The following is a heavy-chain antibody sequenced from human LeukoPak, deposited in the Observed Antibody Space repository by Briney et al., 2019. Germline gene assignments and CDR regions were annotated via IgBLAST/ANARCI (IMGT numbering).Heavy chain of an antibody. J-gene: IGHJ6*03. CDR1: GYTFTSYG. V-gene: IGHV1-18*01. CDR3: ARDSKPLFGVVIEDYYYYYMDV. D-gene: IGHD3-3*01. Sequence: ASVKVSCKASGYTFTSYGINWVRQAPGQGLEWMGWISAYNGNTNYAQKLQGRVTMTTDTSTSTAYMELRSLRSDDTALYYCARDSKPLFGVVIEDYYYYYMDVWGKGTTVTVSS. CDR2: ISAYNGNT.